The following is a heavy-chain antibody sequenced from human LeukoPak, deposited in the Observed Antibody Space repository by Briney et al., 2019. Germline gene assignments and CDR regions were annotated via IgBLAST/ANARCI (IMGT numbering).Heavy chain of an antibody. J-gene: IGHJ6*02. CDR1: GGSINRYS. CDR3: AREGSAYGMDV. V-gene: IGHV4-59*01. Sequence: PSETLSLTCTVSGGSINRYSWTWIRQPPGKGLEWIAYIYYSGTINYNPSLKSRVTISLDTSKNQVSLNLSSVTAADTAVYYCAREGSAYGMDVWGQGTTVTVSS. CDR2: IYYSGTI. D-gene: IGHD2-15*01.